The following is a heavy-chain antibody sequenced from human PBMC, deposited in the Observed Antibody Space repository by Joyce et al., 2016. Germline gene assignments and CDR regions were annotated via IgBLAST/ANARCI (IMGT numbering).Heavy chain of an antibody. CDR1: GFTVSSNY. Sequence: EVQLVESGGGLIQPGGSLRLSCAASGFTVSSNYMSWVRQAPGKGLEWVSVIDSGGSTYYADSVKGRFTISRDNSKNTLYLQMNSLRAEDTAVYYCARELIAVAGTDPDAFDIWGQGTMVTVSS. CDR2: IDSGGST. V-gene: IGHV3-53*01. CDR3: ARELIAVAGTDPDAFDI. D-gene: IGHD6-19*01. J-gene: IGHJ3*02.